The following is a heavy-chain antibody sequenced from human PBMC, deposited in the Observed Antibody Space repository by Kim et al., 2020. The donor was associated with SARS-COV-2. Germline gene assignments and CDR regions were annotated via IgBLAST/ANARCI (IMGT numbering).Heavy chain of an antibody. D-gene: IGHD2-2*01. Sequence: ASVKVSCKASGYTFTSNAIHWVRQAPGQRLEWMVWIKPGNGDTKYSQKFQGRVTLTRDTSASTAYMELSSLTSEDTAVYYCARGVASAFEIWGQGTMVAVSS. CDR3: ARGVASAFEI. CDR2: IKPGNGDT. V-gene: IGHV1-3*01. CDR1: GYTFTSNA. J-gene: IGHJ3*02.